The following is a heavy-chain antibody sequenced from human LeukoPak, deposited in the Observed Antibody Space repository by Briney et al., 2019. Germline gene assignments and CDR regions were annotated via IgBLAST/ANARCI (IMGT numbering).Heavy chain of an antibody. CDR2: IYYSGST. V-gene: IGHV4-39*01. Sequence: SETLSPTCTVSGGSISSSSYYWGWIRQPPGKGLEWIGSIYYSGSTYYNPSLKSRVTISVDTSKNQFSLKLSSVTAADTAVYYCASRSIAVAGTRAFDYWGQGTLVTVSS. D-gene: IGHD6-19*01. CDR1: GGSISSSSYY. CDR3: ASRSIAVAGTRAFDY. J-gene: IGHJ4*02.